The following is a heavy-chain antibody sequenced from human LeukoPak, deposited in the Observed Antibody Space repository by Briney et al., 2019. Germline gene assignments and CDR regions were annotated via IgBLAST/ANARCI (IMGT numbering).Heavy chain of an antibody. V-gene: IGHV1-3*01. CDR1: GYVFSDSA. J-gene: IGHJ4*02. D-gene: IGHD3-10*01. Sequence: ASVKVSCKTSGYVFSDSAMHWVRQAPGQRLEWMGWINAGNGYTRYSQKFQGRVTMTEDTSTDTAYMELSSLRSEDTAVYYCATGPLYYHVWFGELVVYWGQGTLVTVSS. CDR3: ATGPLYYHVWFGELVVY. CDR2: INAGNGYT.